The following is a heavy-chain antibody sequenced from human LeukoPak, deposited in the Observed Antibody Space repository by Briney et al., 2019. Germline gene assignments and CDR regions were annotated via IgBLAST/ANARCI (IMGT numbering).Heavy chain of an antibody. CDR3: ARDRHSSGYIFDY. CDR2: ISSSSSYI. V-gene: IGHV3-21*01. Sequence: GGSLRLSCAASGFTFSSYSMNWVRQAPGKGLEWVSSISSSSSYIYYADSVKGRFTISRDNAKNSLYLQMNSLRAEETAVYYCARDRHSSGYIFDYWGQGTLVTVSS. J-gene: IGHJ4*02. D-gene: IGHD3-22*01. CDR1: GFTFSSYS.